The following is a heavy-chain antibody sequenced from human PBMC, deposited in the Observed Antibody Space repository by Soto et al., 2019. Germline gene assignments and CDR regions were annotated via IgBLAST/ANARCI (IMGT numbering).Heavy chain of an antibody. J-gene: IGHJ4*02. CDR1: GYTFTSYG. CDR2: ISAYNGNT. V-gene: IGHV1-18*01. D-gene: IGHD3-22*01. CDR3: ARLARPKKYDYYDSSGSPCDY. Sequence: QVQLVQSGAEVKKPGASVKVSCKASGYTFTSYGISWVRQAPGQGLEWMGWISAYNGNTNYAQKLQGRVTMTTDTSTXXAXMXQRSLRSDDTAVYYCARLARPKKYDYYDSSGSPCDYWGQGTLVTVSS.